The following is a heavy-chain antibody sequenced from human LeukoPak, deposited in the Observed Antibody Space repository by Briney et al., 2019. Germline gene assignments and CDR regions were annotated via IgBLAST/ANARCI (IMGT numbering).Heavy chain of an antibody. V-gene: IGHV3-30*02. D-gene: IGHD6-19*01. CDR3: AKSSGWYLYYFDY. J-gene: IGHJ4*02. CDR1: GFTFRSYG. Sequence: GGSLRLSCAASGFTFRSYGMHWVRQAPGKGLEWVAFIRYDGSNKYYSDSVKGRFTISRDNSKNTLYLQMNSLRAEDTAVYYCAKSSGWYLYYFDYWGQGTLVTVSS. CDR2: IRYDGSNK.